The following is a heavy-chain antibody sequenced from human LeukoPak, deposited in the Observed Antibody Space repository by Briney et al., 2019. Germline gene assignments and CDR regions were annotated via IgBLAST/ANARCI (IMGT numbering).Heavy chain of an antibody. Sequence: ASVKVSCKASGYRFISNYIQWVRQAPGLGPEWMGWMHPGNGNTRYAEKCQGRVTMTRGTSINTAYMDLSSLRSDDTAVYYCAREGSYCVGGDCYSFDFWGQGTLITVSS. CDR1: GYRFISNY. V-gene: IGHV1-2*02. CDR2: MHPGNGNT. CDR3: AREGSYCVGGDCYSFDF. D-gene: IGHD2-21*02. J-gene: IGHJ4*02.